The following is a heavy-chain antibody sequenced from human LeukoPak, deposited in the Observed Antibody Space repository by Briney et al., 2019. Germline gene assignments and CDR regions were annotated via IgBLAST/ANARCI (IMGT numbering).Heavy chain of an antibody. CDR3: AKAGPYYYDSSGYFDY. CDR2: ISGSGGST. V-gene: IGHV3-23*01. D-gene: IGHD3-22*01. CDR1: GFTFSSYA. Sequence: GGSLRLSCAASGFTFSSYAMRWVRQAPGKGLEWVSAISGSGGSTYYAESVKGRFTISRDNSKNTLYLQMNSLRAEDTAVYYCAKAGPYYYDSSGYFDYWGQGTLVTVSS. J-gene: IGHJ4*02.